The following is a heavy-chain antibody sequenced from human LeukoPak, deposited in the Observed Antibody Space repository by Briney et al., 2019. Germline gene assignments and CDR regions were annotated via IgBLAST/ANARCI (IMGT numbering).Heavy chain of an antibody. Sequence: SETLSLTCTVSGGSISSYYWSWIRQPPGKGLEWIGYIYYSGSTNYNPSLKSRVTISVDTSKNQCSLKLNSVTAADTAVYYCAGGGDSGGYYYPMFDYWGQGTLVTVSS. CDR1: GGSISSYY. V-gene: IGHV4-59*01. CDR2: IYYSGST. CDR3: AGGGDSGGYYYPMFDY. J-gene: IGHJ4*02. D-gene: IGHD3-22*01.